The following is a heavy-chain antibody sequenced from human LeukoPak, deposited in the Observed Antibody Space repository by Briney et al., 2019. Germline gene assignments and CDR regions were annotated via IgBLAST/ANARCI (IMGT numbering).Heavy chain of an antibody. V-gene: IGHV4-34*01. CDR2: INHSGST. CDR3: ARHGIRVDGYNSEED. CDR1: GGSFSGYY. J-gene: IGHJ4*02. Sequence: PSETLSLTCAVYGGSFSGYYWSWIRQPPGKGLEWIGEINHSGSTNYNPSLKSRVTISVDTSKNQFSLKLSSVTAADTAVYYCARHGIRVDGYNSEEDWGQGTLVTVSS. D-gene: IGHD5-24*01.